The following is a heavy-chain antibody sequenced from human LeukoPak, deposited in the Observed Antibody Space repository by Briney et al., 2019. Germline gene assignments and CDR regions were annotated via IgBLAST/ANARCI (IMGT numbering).Heavy chain of an antibody. CDR2: IYYSGST. V-gene: IGHV4-59*08. J-gene: IGHJ2*01. CDR3: ARMYYYDSSGHDTWYFDL. D-gene: IGHD3-22*01. Sequence: SETLSLTCTVSGGSISSYYWSWVRQPPGKGLEWIGYIYYSGSTNYNPSPKSRVTISVDPSKNQFSLKLSAVTAEDTAVYYCARMYYYDSSGHDTWYFDLWGRGTLVTVSS. CDR1: GGSISSYY.